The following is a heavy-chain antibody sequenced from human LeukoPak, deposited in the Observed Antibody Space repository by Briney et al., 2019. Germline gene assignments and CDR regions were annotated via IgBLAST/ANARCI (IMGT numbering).Heavy chain of an antibody. CDR1: GGSFSGYY. CDR2: INHSGST. Sequence: SETLSLTCAVYGGSFSGYYWSWIRQPPGKGLEWIGEINHSGSTNYNPSLKSRVTISVDTSKNQFSLKLSSVTAADTAVYYCASQGVYDFWSGTETMQVDIWGQGTMVTVSS. D-gene: IGHD3-3*01. J-gene: IGHJ3*02. V-gene: IGHV4-34*01. CDR3: ASQGVYDFWSGTETMQVDI.